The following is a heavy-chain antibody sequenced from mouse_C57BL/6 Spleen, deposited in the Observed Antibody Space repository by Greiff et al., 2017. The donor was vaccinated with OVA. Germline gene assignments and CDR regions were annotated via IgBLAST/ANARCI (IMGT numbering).Heavy chain of an antibody. CDR2: ILPGSGST. Sequence: VKLMESGAELMKPGASVKLSCKATGYTFTGYWIEWVKQRPGHGLEWIGEILPGSGSTNYNEKFKSKATLTVDTSSSTAYMQLSSLTSEDSAVYYCARHRNWDYWGQGTTLTVSS. CDR1: GYTFTGYW. D-gene: IGHD4-1*01. V-gene: IGHV1-9*01. CDR3: ARHRNWDY. J-gene: IGHJ2*01.